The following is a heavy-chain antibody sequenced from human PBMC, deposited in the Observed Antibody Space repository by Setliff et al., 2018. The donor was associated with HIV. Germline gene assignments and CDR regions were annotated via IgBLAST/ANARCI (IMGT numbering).Heavy chain of an antibody. J-gene: IGHJ3*02. CDR3: SRRAPLPPWKDGSWYGDKSFDI. V-gene: IGHV4-59*08. CDR2: FSYSWNT. D-gene: IGHD6-13*01. Sequence: SEPLSLTCTVYGESSSTYYWSWIRKTPGKGLEWVGYFSYSWNTKYKPSLKRRVIISVDTSDNQFSLNLNSETAADTAVYYCSRRAPLPPWKDGSWYGDKSFDIWGQGTRVTVS. CDR1: GESSSTYY.